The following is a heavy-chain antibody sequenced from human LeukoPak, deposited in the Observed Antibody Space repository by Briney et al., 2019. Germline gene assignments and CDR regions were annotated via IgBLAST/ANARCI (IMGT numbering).Heavy chain of an antibody. CDR3: ARDGVDTAMEFDY. D-gene: IGHD5-18*01. Sequence: GASVKVSCKASGYTFTVYYMHWVRQAPGQGLEWMGWINPNSGGTNYAQKFQGWVTMTGDTSISTAYMELSRLRSDDTAVYYCARDGVDTAMEFDYWGQGTLVTVSS. CDR2: INPNSGGT. V-gene: IGHV1-2*04. J-gene: IGHJ4*02. CDR1: GYTFTVYY.